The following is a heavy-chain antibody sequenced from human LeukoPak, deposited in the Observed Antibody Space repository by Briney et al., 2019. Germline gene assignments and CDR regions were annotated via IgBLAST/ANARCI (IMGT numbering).Heavy chain of an antibody. V-gene: IGHV3-48*02. CDR1: GFTFSSYS. D-gene: IGHD3-10*01. CDR2: ISSSSSTI. J-gene: IGHJ4*02. CDR3: ARLEYYYVSGNYYKLFDY. Sequence: PGGSLRLSCAASGFTFSSYSMNWVRQAPGKGLEWVSYISSSSSTIYYADSVKGRFTISRDNAKNSLYLQMNSLRDEDTAVYYCARLEYYYVSGNYYKLFDYWGQGTLVTVCS.